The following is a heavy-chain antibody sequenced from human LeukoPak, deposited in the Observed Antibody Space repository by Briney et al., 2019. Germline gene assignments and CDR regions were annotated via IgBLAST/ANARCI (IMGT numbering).Heavy chain of an antibody. CDR2: ISGSGGST. V-gene: IGHV3-23*01. D-gene: IGHD6-13*01. Sequence: GGSLRLSCAASGFTFSSYAMSWVRQAPGKGLEWVSAISGSGGSTYYADSAKGRFTISRDNSKNTLYLQMNGLRAEDTAVYYCAKVEGLEYSSSWQGVYFDYWGQGTLVTVSS. CDR3: AKVEGLEYSSSWQGVYFDY. J-gene: IGHJ4*02. CDR1: GFTFSSYA.